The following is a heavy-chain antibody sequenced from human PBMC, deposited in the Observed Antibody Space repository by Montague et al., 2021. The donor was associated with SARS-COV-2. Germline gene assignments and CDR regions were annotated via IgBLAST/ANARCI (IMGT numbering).Heavy chain of an antibody. D-gene: IGHD3-22*01. CDR3: ASPAYYYGSSGSDAFDI. J-gene: IGHJ3*02. V-gene: IGHV4-39*01. Sequence: TLSLTCTVSGGSISSRSYYWGWIRQPPGKGLEWIGSIYYSGSTYYNPSLKSRVTISVDASKNQFSLKLSSVTAADTAVYYCASPAYYYGSSGSDAFDIWGQGTMVTVSS. CDR2: IYYSGST. CDR1: GGSISSRSYY.